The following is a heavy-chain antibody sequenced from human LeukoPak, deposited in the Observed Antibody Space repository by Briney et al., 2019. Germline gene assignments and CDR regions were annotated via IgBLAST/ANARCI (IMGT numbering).Heavy chain of an antibody. Sequence: GGSLRHSCAASGFTFSSYGMHWVRQAPGKGLEWVAVIYSGGSTYYADSVKGRFTISRDNSKNTLYLQMNSLRAEDTAVYYCASSSPSPNDWHLYYFDYWGQGTLVTVSS. J-gene: IGHJ4*02. CDR3: ASSSPSPNDWHLYYFDY. CDR1: GFTFSSYG. D-gene: IGHD3-9*01. V-gene: IGHV3-66*01. CDR2: IYSGGST.